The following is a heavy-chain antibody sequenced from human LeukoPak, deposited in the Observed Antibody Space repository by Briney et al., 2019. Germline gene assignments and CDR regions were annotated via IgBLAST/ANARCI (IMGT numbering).Heavy chain of an antibody. CDR2: IYPGDSDT. Sequence: GESLKISCKGSGYSFTSYWIGWVRQMPRKGLEWMGIIYPGDSDTRYSPSFQGQVTISVDKSISTAYLQWSSLKASDTAMYYCARSIGIAASRYYYYGMDVWGQGTTVTVSS. D-gene: IGHD6-13*01. CDR1: GYSFTSYW. V-gene: IGHV5-51*01. J-gene: IGHJ6*02. CDR3: ARSIGIAASRYYYYGMDV.